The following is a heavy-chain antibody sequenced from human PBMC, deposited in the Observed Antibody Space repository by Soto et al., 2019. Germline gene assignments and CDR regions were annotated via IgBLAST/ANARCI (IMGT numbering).Heavy chain of an antibody. CDR1: GFTFRRNN. CDR2: ISSSGDYL. J-gene: IGHJ6*01. Sequence: GGSLRLSCAASGFTFRRNNMNWVRHAPGKGLEWVASISSSGDYLYYADSVKGRFMISRDNFQNSLCLQMNNLRADDTAVYYCVRGVYDEDGAAPPWLFFENWWQGTSVTVFS. V-gene: IGHV3-21*01. CDR3: VRGVYDEDGAAPPWLFFEN. D-gene: IGHD3-22*01.